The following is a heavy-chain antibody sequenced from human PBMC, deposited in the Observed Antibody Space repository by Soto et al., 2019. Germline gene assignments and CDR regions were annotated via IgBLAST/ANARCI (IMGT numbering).Heavy chain of an antibody. Sequence: ASVKVSCKASGYTFTSYGISWVRQAPGQGLEWMGWFSAYNGNTNYAQKLQGRITMTTDTSTSTAYMELRSLRSDDTAVYYCARGEMTTVTNWFDPWGQGTLVTVSS. V-gene: IGHV1-18*04. CDR3: ARGEMTTVTNWFDP. CDR2: FSAYNGNT. CDR1: GYTFTSYG. J-gene: IGHJ5*02. D-gene: IGHD4-17*01.